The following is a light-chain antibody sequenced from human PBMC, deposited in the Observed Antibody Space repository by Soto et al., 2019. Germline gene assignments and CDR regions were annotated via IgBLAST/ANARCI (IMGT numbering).Light chain of an antibody. CDR3: ATWDSSLSGVV. Sequence: QSVLTQPPSASGTPGQRVTISCAGSSSNIGSNAVNWYQQLPGTAPKLLIYSHSQRPSGVPDRFSGSKSTTSASLAISGLQSEDEADYYCATWDSSLSGVVFGGGTKLTVL. V-gene: IGLV1-44*01. CDR1: SSNIGSNA. J-gene: IGLJ2*01. CDR2: SHS.